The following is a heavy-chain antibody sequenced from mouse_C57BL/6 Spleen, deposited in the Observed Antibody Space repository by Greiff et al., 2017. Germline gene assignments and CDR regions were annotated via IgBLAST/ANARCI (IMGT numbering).Heavy chain of an antibody. CDR1: GYAFTNYL. CDR3: ARGYGNSFAY. J-gene: IGHJ3*01. Sequence: QVQLKESGAELVRPGTSVKVSCKASGYAFTNYLIEWVKQRPGQGLEWIGVINPGSGGTNYNEKFKGKATLTADKSSSTAYMQLSSLTSEDSAVYFCARGYGNSFAYWGQGTLVTVSA. D-gene: IGHD2-10*02. CDR2: INPGSGGT. V-gene: IGHV1-54*01.